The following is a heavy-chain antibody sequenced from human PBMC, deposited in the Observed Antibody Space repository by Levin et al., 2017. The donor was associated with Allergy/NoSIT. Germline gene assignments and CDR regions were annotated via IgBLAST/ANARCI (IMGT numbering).Heavy chain of an antibody. J-gene: IGHJ4*02. CDR1: GFTFSYHW. CDR3: TRDFDRDDF. V-gene: IGHV3-74*01. CDR2: INGDASST. D-gene: IGHD3-9*01. Sequence: GGSLRLSCVASGFTFSYHWMHWVRQAPGEGPFWVSRINGDASSTGYADSVRGRFTISRDNAKNKLYLQMNSMRTEDTTVYYCTRDFDRDDFWGQGTLVTVSS.